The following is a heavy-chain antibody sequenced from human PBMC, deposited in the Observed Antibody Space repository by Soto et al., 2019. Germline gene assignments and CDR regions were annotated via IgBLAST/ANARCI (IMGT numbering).Heavy chain of an antibody. V-gene: IGHV3-64*04. CDR3: ARSRNSAVADSFDF. D-gene: IGHD1-26*01. Sequence: PGGSLRLSCTASGFTFSSNAMHWVRQAPGKGLEYVSAISSDGDSTYYTDPVRGRFTISRDNSKDTVNLLMNSLRDDDSAMYYCARSRNSAVADSFDFWGQGTLVTVSS. CDR2: ISSDGDST. CDR1: GFTFSSNA. J-gene: IGHJ4*02.